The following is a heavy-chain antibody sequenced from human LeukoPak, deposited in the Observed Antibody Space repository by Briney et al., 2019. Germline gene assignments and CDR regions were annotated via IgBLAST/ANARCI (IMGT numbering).Heavy chain of an antibody. Sequence: SETLSLTCTVSGGSISSSSYYWSWIRQPPGKGLEWIGYIYYSGSTNYNPSLKSRVTISVDTSKNQFSLKLSSVTAADTAVYYCARAYYDSSGYYHDAFDIWGQGTMVTVSS. J-gene: IGHJ3*02. D-gene: IGHD3-22*01. CDR3: ARAYYDSSGYYHDAFDI. V-gene: IGHV4-61*01. CDR1: GGSISSSSYY. CDR2: IYYSGST.